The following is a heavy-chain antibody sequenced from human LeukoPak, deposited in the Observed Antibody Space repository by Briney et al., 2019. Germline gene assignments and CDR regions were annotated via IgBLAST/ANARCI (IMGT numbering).Heavy chain of an antibody. CDR3: AREGDPIPRRGYSYGLVY. CDR1: GFTLSSYA. D-gene: IGHD5-18*01. CDR2: ISYDGSNK. J-gene: IGHJ4*02. V-gene: IGHV3-30*01. Sequence: GGSLRLSCAASGFTLSSYAMHWVRQAPGKGLEWVAVISYDGSNKYYADSVKGRFTISRDNSKNTLYLQMNSLRAEDTAVYYCAREGDPIPRRGYSYGLVYWGQGTLVTVSS.